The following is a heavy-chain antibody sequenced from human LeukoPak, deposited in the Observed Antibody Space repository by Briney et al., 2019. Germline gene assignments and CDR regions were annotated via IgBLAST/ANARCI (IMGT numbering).Heavy chain of an antibody. V-gene: IGHV4-59*08. CDR1: GGXISSYY. J-gene: IGHJ3*02. CDR2: IYSSGST. D-gene: IGHD5-12*01. CDR3: ARRYSGYGNAFDI. Sequence: SETLSLTCTVSGGXISSYYCSWIRQPPGKGLEWIGYIYSSGSTNYSPSLKSRVTISVDTSKNQFSLKLYSVTAADTAVYYCARRYSGYGNAFDIWGQGTMVTVSS.